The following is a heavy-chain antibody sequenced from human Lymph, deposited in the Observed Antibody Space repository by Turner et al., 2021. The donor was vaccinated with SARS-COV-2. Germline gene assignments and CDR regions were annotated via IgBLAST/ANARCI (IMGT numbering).Heavy chain of an antibody. V-gene: IGHV3-23*01. Sequence: EVQLLESGGGLVPPGGSLRLSCAASGFTFSSHARSWVRQAPGKGMEWVSSISVSGGRTYYADSVKGRFTISRDNSKNTLYLQMSSLRAEDTAVYYCAKGVRGVIIPEAFDIWGQGTMVTISS. CDR2: ISVSGGRT. J-gene: IGHJ3*02. CDR1: GFTFSSHA. D-gene: IGHD3-10*01. CDR3: AKGVRGVIIPEAFDI.